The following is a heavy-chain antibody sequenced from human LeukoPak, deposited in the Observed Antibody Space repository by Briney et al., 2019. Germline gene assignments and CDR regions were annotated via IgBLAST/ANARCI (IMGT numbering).Heavy chain of an antibody. D-gene: IGHD1-26*01. Sequence: GASLRLSCAASGFTFSSYAMSWVRQAPGKGLEWVSAISGSGGSTYYADSVKGRFTISRDNSKNTLYLQMNSLRAEDTAVYYCAKEHETTGGPLESYIFGYWGQGTLVTVSS. J-gene: IGHJ4*02. V-gene: IGHV3-23*01. CDR3: AKEHETTGGPLESYIFGY. CDR2: ISGSGGST. CDR1: GFTFSSYA.